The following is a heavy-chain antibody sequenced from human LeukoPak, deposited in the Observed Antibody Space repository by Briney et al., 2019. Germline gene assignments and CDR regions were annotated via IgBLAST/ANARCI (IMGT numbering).Heavy chain of an antibody. V-gene: IGHV5-51*01. CDR2: IYPGDSDT. CDR1: GYRFTSYW. Sequence: GESLKISCKGSGYRFTSYWIGWVRQMPGKGLGWMGIIYPGDSDTRYSPSFQGQVTISADKSISTAYLQWSSLKASDTAMYYCARQDSYYDSSGYYYDAFDIWGQGTMVTVSS. D-gene: IGHD3-22*01. CDR3: ARQDSYYDSSGYYYDAFDI. J-gene: IGHJ3*02.